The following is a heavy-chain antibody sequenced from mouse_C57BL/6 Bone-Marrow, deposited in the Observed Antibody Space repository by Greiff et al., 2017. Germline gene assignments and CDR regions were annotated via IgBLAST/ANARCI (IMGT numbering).Heavy chain of an antibody. CDR3: TRLGHYE. J-gene: IGHJ2*01. CDR2: IDPETGGT. D-gene: IGHD2-4*01. V-gene: IGHV1-15*01. CDR1: GYTFTDYE. Sequence: LVESGAELVRPGASVTLSCKASGYTFTDYEMHWVKQTPVHGLEWIGAIDPETGGTAYNQKFKGKAILTADKSSSTAYMELRSLTSEDSAVYYCTRLGHYEGGQGTTLTVSS.